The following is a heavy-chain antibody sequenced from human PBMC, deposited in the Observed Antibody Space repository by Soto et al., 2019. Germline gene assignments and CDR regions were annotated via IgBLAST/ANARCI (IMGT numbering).Heavy chain of an antibody. CDR1: GFTFSSYA. Sequence: PGGSLRLSCAASGFTFSSYAMSWVRQAPGKGLEWVSGISGSGGSTYYADSVKGRFTISRDNSKNTLYLQMNSLRAEDTAIYYCAKDLRSSSSQYSDYCGQGTLVTVSS. J-gene: IGHJ4*02. D-gene: IGHD6-13*01. V-gene: IGHV3-23*01. CDR2: ISGSGGST. CDR3: AKDLRSSSSQYSDY.